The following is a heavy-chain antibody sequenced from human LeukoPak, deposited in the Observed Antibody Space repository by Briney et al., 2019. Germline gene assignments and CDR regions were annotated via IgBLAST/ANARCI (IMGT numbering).Heavy chain of an antibody. Sequence: PSQTLSLTCTVSGGSISSGDYYWSWIRQHPGKGPEWMGYIYYRGTTYYNPSLRSRIIMSVDTSKNQFSLKVSSVTAADTAVYNCARMTGYYLDSWGQGTVVTVSS. D-gene: IGHD3-9*01. V-gene: IGHV4-31*03. CDR3: ARMTGYYLDS. CDR2: IYYRGTT. CDR1: GGSISSGDYY. J-gene: IGHJ4*02.